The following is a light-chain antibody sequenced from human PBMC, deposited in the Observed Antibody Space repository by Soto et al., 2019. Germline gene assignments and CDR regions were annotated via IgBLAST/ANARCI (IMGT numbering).Light chain of an antibody. Sequence: EIVLTQSPATLSLSPGERATLSCRASQSVSSYLAWYQQKPGQAPRLLISDASNRATGIPARFSGSGSGTDFTLTISSLESGDSAVYYCQQRDKWPRTFGQGTKLEIK. CDR2: DAS. J-gene: IGKJ2*01. CDR3: QQRDKWPRT. V-gene: IGKV3-11*01. CDR1: QSVSSY.